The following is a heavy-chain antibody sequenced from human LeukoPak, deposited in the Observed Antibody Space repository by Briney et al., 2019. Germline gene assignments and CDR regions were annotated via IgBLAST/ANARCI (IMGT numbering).Heavy chain of an antibody. J-gene: IGHJ4*02. CDR2: ISYDGSNK. V-gene: IGHV3-30*04. CDR3: ARPNTGFGEYVSSR. D-gene: IGHD3-10*01. Sequence: GGSLRLSCAASGFTFSSYAMHWVRQAPGKGLEGVAVISYDGSNKYYADSVKGRFTISRDNSKSTLYLQMNSLRAEDTAVYYCARPNTGFGEYVSSRWGQGTLVTVSS. CDR1: GFTFSSYA.